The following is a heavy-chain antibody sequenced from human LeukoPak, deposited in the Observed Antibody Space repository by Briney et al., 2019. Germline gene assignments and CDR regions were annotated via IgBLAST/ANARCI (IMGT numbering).Heavy chain of an antibody. Sequence: ASVKVSCKAAGYTFTGYYMFWVRQAPGQGLEWMGRINPNSGGTNYAQKFQGRVTMTRDTSISTAYMELSRLRSDDTAVYYCASRRIAAAGRLQDNYFDYWGQGTLVTVSS. D-gene: IGHD6-13*01. CDR3: ASRRIAAAGRLQDNYFDY. V-gene: IGHV1-2*06. J-gene: IGHJ4*02. CDR1: GYTFTGYY. CDR2: INPNSGGT.